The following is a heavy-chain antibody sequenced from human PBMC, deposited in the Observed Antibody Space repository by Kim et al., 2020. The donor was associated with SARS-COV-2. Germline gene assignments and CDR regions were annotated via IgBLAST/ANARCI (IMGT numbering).Heavy chain of an antibody. J-gene: IGHJ5*02. Sequence: SETLSLTCTVSGGSISSSSYYWGWIRQPPGKGLEWIGSIYYSGSTYYNPSLKSRVTISVDTSKNQFSLKLSSVTAADTAVYYCARPGIAARFGAYNWFDPWGQGTLVTVSS. CDR1: GGSISSSSYY. CDR3: ARPGIAARFGAYNWFDP. V-gene: IGHV4-39*01. CDR2: IYYSGST. D-gene: IGHD6-6*01.